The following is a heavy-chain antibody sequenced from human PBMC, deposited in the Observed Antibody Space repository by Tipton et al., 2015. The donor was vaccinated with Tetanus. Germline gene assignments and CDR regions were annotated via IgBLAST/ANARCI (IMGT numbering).Heavy chain of an antibody. V-gene: IGHV4-38-2*02. D-gene: IGHD2-15*01. CDR3: ARDRYCSGGSCYSLLDDAFDI. Sequence: LRLSCSVSGYSISSGYYWGWIRQPPGKGLEWIGSIYHSGSTYYNPSLKCRVTISVDTSKNQFSLKLSSGTAADTAVYYCARDRYCSGGSCYSLLDDAFDIWGQGTMVTVSS. CDR1: GYSISSGYY. CDR2: IYHSGST. J-gene: IGHJ3*02.